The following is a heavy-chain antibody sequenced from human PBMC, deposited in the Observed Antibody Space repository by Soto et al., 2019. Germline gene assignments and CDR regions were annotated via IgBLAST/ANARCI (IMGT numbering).Heavy chain of an antibody. J-gene: IGHJ6*02. Sequence: QVQLVESGGGLVEPGGSLRLSCAASGFSVGDNYMTWIRQAPGKGLEWLSYSSSSGGYTNYADSVKGRFTISRDNAKNSLYLQMASLRAEDTAVYFCARSSGRRHVFKFDYGLDVWGQGTTVTVSS. D-gene: IGHD3-10*01. CDR3: ARSSGRRHVFKFDYGLDV. CDR1: GFSVGDNY. V-gene: IGHV3-11*06. CDR2: SSSSGGYT.